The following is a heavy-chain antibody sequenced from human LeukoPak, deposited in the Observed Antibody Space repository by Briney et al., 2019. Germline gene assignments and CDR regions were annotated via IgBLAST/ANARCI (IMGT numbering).Heavy chain of an antibody. CDR3: ARDEVGGSYAY. Sequence: GGSLRLSCAASGFTFSSYAMHWVRQAPGKGLEWVANIKEDGSKKDYVDSVKGRFTISRDNAKNSLYLEMNSLRAEDTAVYYCARDEVGGSYAYWGQGTLVTVSS. V-gene: IGHV3-7*01. CDR1: GFTFSSYA. D-gene: IGHD1-26*01. CDR2: IKEDGSKK. J-gene: IGHJ4*02.